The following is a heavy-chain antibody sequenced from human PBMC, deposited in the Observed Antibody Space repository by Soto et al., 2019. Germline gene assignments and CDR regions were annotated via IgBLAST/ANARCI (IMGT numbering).Heavy chain of an antibody. J-gene: IGHJ4*02. CDR2: IYYSGST. V-gene: IGHV4-39*01. CDR1: GGSISSSSYY. Sequence: QLQLQESGPGLVKPSETLSLTCTVSGGSISSSSYYWGWNRQPPGKGLEWIGRIYYSGSTYYNPSLKSRVTISVDTSKNQSSLKLTSVTAADTAVYYCASHPDWGWGNSWGQGTLVTVSS. CDR3: ASHPDWGWGNS. D-gene: IGHD3-16*01.